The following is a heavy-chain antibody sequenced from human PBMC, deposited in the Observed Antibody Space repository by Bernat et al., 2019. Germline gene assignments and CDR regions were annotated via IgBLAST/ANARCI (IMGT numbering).Heavy chain of an antibody. CDR1: GFTFSSYG. CDR2: ISYDGSNK. Sequence: QVQLVESGGGVVQPGRSLRLSCAASGFTFSSYGMHWVRQAPGKGLEWVAVISYDGSNKYYADSVKGRFTISRDNSKNTLYLQMNSLRAEDTAVYYCAKDRVAAAGTGYYYGMDVWDQGTTVTVSS. V-gene: IGHV3-30*18. D-gene: IGHD6-13*01. CDR3: AKDRVAAAGTGYYYGMDV. J-gene: IGHJ6*02.